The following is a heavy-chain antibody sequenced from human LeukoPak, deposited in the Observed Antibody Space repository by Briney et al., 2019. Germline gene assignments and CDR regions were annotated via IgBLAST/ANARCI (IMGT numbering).Heavy chain of an antibody. CDR1: GFTFSSYA. Sequence: GGSLRLSCAASGFTFSSYAMSWVRQAPGKGLEWVANMKGDGSDKNYVDSVKGRFTIYGDNAKNSMYLQMNRLRDDDSAVYYCARDEGSGWFVYWGQGILVIVSS. V-gene: IGHV3-7*04. CDR2: MKGDGSDK. D-gene: IGHD6-19*01. J-gene: IGHJ4*02. CDR3: ARDEGSGWFVY.